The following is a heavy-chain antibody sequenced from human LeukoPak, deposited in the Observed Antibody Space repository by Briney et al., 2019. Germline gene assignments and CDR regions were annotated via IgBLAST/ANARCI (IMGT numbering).Heavy chain of an antibody. CDR3: ARGEFHCSSTSCEEGWFDP. Sequence: SETLSLTCTVSGGSISSGGYYWSWIRQHPGKGLEWIGYIYYSGSTYYNPSLKSRVTISVDTSKNQFSLKLSSVTAADTAVYYCARGEFHCSSTSCEEGWFDPWGQGTLVTVSS. CDR2: IYYSGST. D-gene: IGHD2-2*01. V-gene: IGHV4-31*03. J-gene: IGHJ5*02. CDR1: GGSISSGGYY.